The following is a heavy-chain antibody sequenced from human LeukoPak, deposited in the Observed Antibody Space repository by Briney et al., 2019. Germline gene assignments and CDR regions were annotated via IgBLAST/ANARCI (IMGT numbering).Heavy chain of an antibody. Sequence: SETLSLTCTVSGGSISSSSYYWGWIRQPPGKGLEWIGSIYYSGSTNYNPSLKSRVTISVDTSKNQFSLKLSSVTAADTAVYYCARKQQLDYWGQGTLVTVSS. CDR2: IYYSGST. J-gene: IGHJ4*02. CDR1: GGSISSSSYY. D-gene: IGHD6-13*01. CDR3: ARKQQLDY. V-gene: IGHV4-39*07.